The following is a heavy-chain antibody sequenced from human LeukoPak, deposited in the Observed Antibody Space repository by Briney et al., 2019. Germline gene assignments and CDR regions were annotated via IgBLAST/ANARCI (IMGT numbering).Heavy chain of an antibody. CDR1: GFSFGDFG. D-gene: IGHD3-22*01. Sequence: PGGPLRLSCAASGFSFGDFGMSWVRQAPGKGLEWVSGINWNGVGTSYIDSVKGRFTVSRDNAKNSLYLQMNSLRGEDTALYFCARGRYDISTVHRFFYYGMDVWGQGTPVTVSS. J-gene: IGHJ6*02. V-gene: IGHV3-20*04. CDR3: ARGRYDISTVHRFFYYGMDV. CDR2: INWNGVGT.